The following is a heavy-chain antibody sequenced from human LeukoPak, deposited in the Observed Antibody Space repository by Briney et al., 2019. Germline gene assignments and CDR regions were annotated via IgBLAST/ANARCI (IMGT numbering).Heavy chain of an antibody. J-gene: IGHJ4*02. CDR3: AKEPGGSGWYYFDY. V-gene: IGHV3-23*01. Sequence: QTGGSLRLSCAASGFTVSTNCMTWVRQAPGKGLEWVSLISGSGGSTYYADSVKGRFTISRDSSKNTVYLQMNSLRAEDTAVYYCAKEPGGSGWYYFDYWGQGSLVTVSS. D-gene: IGHD6-19*01. CDR1: GFTVSTNC. CDR2: ISGSGGST.